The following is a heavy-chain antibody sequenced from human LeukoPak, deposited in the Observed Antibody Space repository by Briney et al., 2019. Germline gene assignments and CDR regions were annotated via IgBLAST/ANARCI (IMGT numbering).Heavy chain of an antibody. CDR1: GGSISSSSYY. CDR2: IYYSGST. V-gene: IGHV4-39*01. J-gene: IGHJ4*02. D-gene: IGHD4-23*01. Sequence: SETLSLTCTVSGGSISSSSYYWGWIRQPPGKGLEWIGSIYYSGSTYYNPSLKSRVTISVDTSKNQFSLKLSSVTAADTAVYYCAAGGDYGGNRNYWGQGTLVTVSS. CDR3: AAGGDYGGNRNY.